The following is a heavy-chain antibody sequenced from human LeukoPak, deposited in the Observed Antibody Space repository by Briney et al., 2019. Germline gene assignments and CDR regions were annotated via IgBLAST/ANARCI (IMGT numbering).Heavy chain of an antibody. D-gene: IGHD5-12*01. V-gene: IGHV1-69*13. CDR1: GGTFNSYA. CDR2: IVPIFGTP. CDR3: ARDSGYTGSSPHVGYYCYYGMDV. Sequence: SVKVSCKTSGGTFNSYAISCVRQAPGQGLEWMGGIVPIFGTPNYVEKFQGRLTITADDSRSTAYMELSRLTSEDTAVYYCARDSGYTGSSPHVGYYCYYGMDVWGQGTTVTVSS. J-gene: IGHJ6*02.